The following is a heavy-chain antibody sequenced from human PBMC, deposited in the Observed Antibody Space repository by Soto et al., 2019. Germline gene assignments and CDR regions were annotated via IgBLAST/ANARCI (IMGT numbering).Heavy chain of an antibody. CDR3: AKDIRYPGIVGASAFDP. Sequence: EVQLVESGGGLVQPGRSLRLSCVASGFRFDDYAMYWVRQAPGKGLEWVSGISYNSDNIGYADSVKGRFTISRDNAKNFLYLQMNSLRPEDTALYYCAKDIRYPGIVGASAFDPWGQGTLVTVSS. D-gene: IGHD1-26*01. J-gene: IGHJ5*02. CDR1: GFRFDDYA. CDR2: ISYNSDNI. V-gene: IGHV3-9*01.